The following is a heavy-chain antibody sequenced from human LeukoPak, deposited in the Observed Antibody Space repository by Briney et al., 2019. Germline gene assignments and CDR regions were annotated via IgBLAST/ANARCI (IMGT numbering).Heavy chain of an antibody. D-gene: IGHD3-3*01. Sequence: KPGESLKISCKGSGYSLTSYWIGWVRQMPGKGLEWMGIIYPGDSDTRYSPSFQGQVTISADKSISTAYLQWSSLKASDTAMYYCARKYDFWSGYLRGADAFDIWGQGTMVTVSS. J-gene: IGHJ3*02. V-gene: IGHV5-51*01. CDR2: IYPGDSDT. CDR3: ARKYDFWSGYLRGADAFDI. CDR1: GYSLTSYW.